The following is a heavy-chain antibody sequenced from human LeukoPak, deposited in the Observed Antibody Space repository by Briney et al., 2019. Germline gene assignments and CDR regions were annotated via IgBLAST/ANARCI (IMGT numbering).Heavy chain of an antibody. CDR1: GGSISSSTYY. D-gene: IGHD2-2*01. V-gene: IGHV4-39*01. Sequence: SETQSLTCTVSGGSISSSTYYWCWIRQPQGKGPEWIGTIYYSGSTYYNASLTSRVTIFVDTSRNQFSLKLSSVTAADTAVYYCARAYCSSASCAKLGYFDYWGQGTLVTVSS. CDR3: ARAYCSSASCAKLGYFDY. J-gene: IGHJ4*02. CDR2: IYYSGST.